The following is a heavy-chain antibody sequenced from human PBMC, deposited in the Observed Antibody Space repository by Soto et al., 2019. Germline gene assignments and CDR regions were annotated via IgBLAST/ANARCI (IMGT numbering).Heavy chain of an antibody. V-gene: IGHV3-23*01. CDR1: VFTFTINC. CDR2: ISPNGQGI. J-gene: IGHJ4*02. D-gene: IGHD4-4*01. Sequence: WGALILSCGVSVFTFTINCVSWVRQAPVKGLEWVSAISPNGQGIFYADSVKGRFTISRDISRNTVFLQMDSLRAEDTAVYYCAKDRQYPRDYFHYWGQGTLVTVSS. CDR3: AKDRQYPRDYFHY.